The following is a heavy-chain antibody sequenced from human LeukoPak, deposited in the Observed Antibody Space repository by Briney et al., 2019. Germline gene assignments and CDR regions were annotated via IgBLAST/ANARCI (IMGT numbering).Heavy chain of an antibody. CDR1: GFTFSSYE. CDR2: ISSSSRYI. D-gene: IGHD2-15*01. Sequence: GGSLRLSCAASGFTFSSYEMNWVRQAPGKGLEWVSSISSSSRYIYYADSVKGRFTISRDNAKNSLYLQMNSLRAEDTAVYYCARDRAYCSGGSCYPDAFDIWGQGTMVTVSS. J-gene: IGHJ3*02. CDR3: ARDRAYCSGGSCYPDAFDI. V-gene: IGHV3-21*01.